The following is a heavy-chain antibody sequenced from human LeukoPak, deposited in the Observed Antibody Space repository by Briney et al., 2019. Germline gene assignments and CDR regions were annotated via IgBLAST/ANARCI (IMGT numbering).Heavy chain of an antibody. V-gene: IGHV4-59*01. D-gene: IGHD2-15*01. CDR2: IYYSGST. CDR3: ARSGGYCSGGSCYPTLEDAFDI. Sequence: KPSETLSLTCTVSGGSISSYYWSRIRQPPGKELEWIGCIYYSGSTNYNPSLKSRVTISVDTSKNQFSLKLSSVTAADTAVYYCARSGGYCSGGSCYPTLEDAFDIWGQGTMVTVSS. J-gene: IGHJ3*02. CDR1: GGSISSYY.